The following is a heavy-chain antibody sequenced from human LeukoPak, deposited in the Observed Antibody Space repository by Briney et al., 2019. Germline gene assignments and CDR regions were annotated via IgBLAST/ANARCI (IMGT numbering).Heavy chain of an antibody. D-gene: IGHD3-10*01. CDR2: IKYSGST. J-gene: IGHJ5*02. CDR3: ARDSGTTGEVKFDP. CDR1: GGSLSGYY. V-gene: IGHV4-34*01. Sequence: SETLSLTCDVNGGSLSGYYWTWIRQSPGKGLEWLGEIKYSGSTTYNPSLRRRVTMSVDSSKNQFSLKLRSVTAADTAVYYCARDSGTTGEVKFDPWGQGTLVTISS.